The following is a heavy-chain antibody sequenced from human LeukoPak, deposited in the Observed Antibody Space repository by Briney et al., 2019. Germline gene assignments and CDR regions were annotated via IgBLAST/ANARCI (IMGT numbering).Heavy chain of an antibody. J-gene: IGHJ3*02. D-gene: IGHD6-6*01. CDR2: INHSGST. CDR3: ASPRSRIRYSSSLSAAFDI. Sequence: SETLSLTCAVYGGSFSGYYWSWIRQPPGKGLEWIGEINHSGSTNYNPSLKSRVTISVDTSKNQFSLKLSSVTAADTAVYYCASPRSRIRYSSSLSAAFDIWGQGTTVTVSS. CDR1: GGSFSGYY. V-gene: IGHV4-34*01.